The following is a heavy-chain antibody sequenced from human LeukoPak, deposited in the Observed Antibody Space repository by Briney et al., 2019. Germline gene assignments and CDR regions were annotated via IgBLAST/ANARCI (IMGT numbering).Heavy chain of an antibody. CDR3: AKGFAVLPARAYFDS. CDR1: GFTVSSNY. J-gene: IGHJ4*02. D-gene: IGHD3-10*01. Sequence: GGSLRLSCAASGFTVSSNYMSWVRQAPGKGLEWVSVIYSGGSTYYADSVKGRFTISRDNSKNTVFLQMNSLRAGDTAIYYCAKGFAVLPARAYFDSWGQGTLVTVSS. CDR2: IYSGGST. V-gene: IGHV3-53*01.